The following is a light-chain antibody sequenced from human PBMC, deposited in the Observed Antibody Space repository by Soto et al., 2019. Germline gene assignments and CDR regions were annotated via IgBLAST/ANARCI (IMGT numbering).Light chain of an antibody. V-gene: IGKV3-20*01. Sequence: ENVLTQSPGTLSLSPGERVTLSCRASQSVASSYLAWYQQKPGQAPRLLIYSASSRATGIPDRFSGSGSGTDFTLTISRLEPEDFAVYYCQQYVSSPWTFGQGTKVEIK. CDR3: QQYVSSPWT. J-gene: IGKJ1*01. CDR2: SAS. CDR1: QSVASSY.